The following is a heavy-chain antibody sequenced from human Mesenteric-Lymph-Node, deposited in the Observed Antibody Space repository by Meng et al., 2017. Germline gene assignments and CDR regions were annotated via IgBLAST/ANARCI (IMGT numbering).Heavy chain of an antibody. J-gene: IGHJ4*02. CDR2: ISPSTTTM. CDR3: ARETTSVWNFDF. Sequence: GESLKISCAASGFTFSSFEISWVRQAPGKGLEWVSHISPSTTTMDYAESVKGRFTISRDNAANSLSLQMNSLRADDTAIYYCARETTSVWNFDFWGQGTLVTVSS. V-gene: IGHV3-48*03. CDR1: GFTFSSFE. D-gene: IGHD6-19*01.